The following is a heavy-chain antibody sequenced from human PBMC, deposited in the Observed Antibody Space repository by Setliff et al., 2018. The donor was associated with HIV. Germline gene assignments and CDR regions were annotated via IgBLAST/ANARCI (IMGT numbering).Heavy chain of an antibody. V-gene: IGHV1-69*10. CDR1: GGTFSSYA. J-gene: IGHJ3*02. CDR3: ARDPPDAFDI. Sequence: ASVQVSCKASGGTFSSYAISWVRQAPGQGLEWMGGIIPILGIANYAQKFQGRVTMTTDTSTSTAYMELRSLRSDDTAVYYCARDPPDAFDIWGQGTMVTVSS. CDR2: IIPILGIA.